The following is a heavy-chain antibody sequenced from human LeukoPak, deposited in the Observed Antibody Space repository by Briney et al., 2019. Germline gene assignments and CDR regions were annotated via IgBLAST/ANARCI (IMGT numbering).Heavy chain of an antibody. CDR2: IYHGGST. J-gene: IGHJ4*02. CDR1: GYSISSGYY. Sequence: SETLSLTCAVSGYSISSGYYWGWIRQPPGRGLEWIGSIYHGGSTYYNPSLKSRVTISVDTSKSQFSLKLSSVTAADTAVYYCATEISGITTLVTRPFDYWGQGILVTVSS. V-gene: IGHV4-38-2*02. CDR3: ATEISGITTLVTRPFDY. D-gene: IGHD4-23*01.